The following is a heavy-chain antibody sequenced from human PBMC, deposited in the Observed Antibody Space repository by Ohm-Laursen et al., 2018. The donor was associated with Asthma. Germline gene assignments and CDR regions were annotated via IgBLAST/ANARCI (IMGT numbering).Heavy chain of an antibody. D-gene: IGHD4-17*01. J-gene: IGHJ6*02. V-gene: IGHV1-18*01. CDR3: ARDRRDYVYYYYGMDV. CDR1: GYTFTSYG. CDR2: ISAYNGNT. Sequence: ASVKVSCKASGYTFTSYGISWVRQAPGQGLEWMGWISAYNGNTNYAQKLQGRVTMTTDTSTSTAYMELRSLRSDDTAVYYCARDRRDYVYYYYGMDVWGQGTTVTVSS.